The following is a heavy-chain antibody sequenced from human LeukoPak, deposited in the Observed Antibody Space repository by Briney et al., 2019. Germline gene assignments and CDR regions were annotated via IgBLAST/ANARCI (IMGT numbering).Heavy chain of an antibody. CDR2: INPSGGST. V-gene: IGHV1-46*01. J-gene: IGHJ4*02. Sequence: ASVKVSCKASGYTFTSYYMHWVRQAPGQGLEWMGIINPSGGSTSYAQKFQGRVTMTRDTSTSTVYVELSSLRSEDTAVYYCARAQYYDFWSGYYIYWGQGTLVTVSS. CDR3: ARAQYYDFWSGYYIY. D-gene: IGHD3-3*01. CDR1: GYTFTSYY.